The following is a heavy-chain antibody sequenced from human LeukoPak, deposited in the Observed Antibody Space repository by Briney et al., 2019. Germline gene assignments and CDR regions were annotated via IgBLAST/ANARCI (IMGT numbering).Heavy chain of an antibody. CDR3: ARGRRGIAVVDAFDI. CDR1: GFTFSSYS. CDR2: ISSSSSYI. J-gene: IGHJ3*02. Sequence: GGSLRLSCAASGFTFSSYSMNWVRQAPGKGLEWVSSISSSSSYIYYADSVKGRFTISRDNAKNSLYLQMNSLRAEDTAVYYCARGRRGIAVVDAFDIWGQGTMVTVSS. V-gene: IGHV3-21*01. D-gene: IGHD6-19*01.